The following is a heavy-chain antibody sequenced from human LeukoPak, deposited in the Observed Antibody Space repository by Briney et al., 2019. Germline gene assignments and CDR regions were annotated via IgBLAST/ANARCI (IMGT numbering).Heavy chain of an antibody. Sequence: PGGSLRLSCAPSGFTFSNYAMSWVRQAPGKGLEWVSAISGSGTNTYYADSVKGRFTISRDNSQNTLYLEMNSLRAEDTALYYCAKDKALGGGSCYDYWGQGTLVTVSS. V-gene: IGHV3-23*01. J-gene: IGHJ4*02. CDR1: GFTFSNYA. D-gene: IGHD2-15*01. CDR2: ISGSGTNT. CDR3: AKDKALGGGSCYDY.